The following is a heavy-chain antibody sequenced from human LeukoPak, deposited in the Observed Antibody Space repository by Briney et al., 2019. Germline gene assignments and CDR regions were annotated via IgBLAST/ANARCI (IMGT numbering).Heavy chain of an antibody. Sequence: ASVKVSCKASGYTFTSYGISWVRQAPGQGLEWMGWISAYNGNTNYALKLQGRVTMTTDTSTSTAYMELRSLRSDDTAVYYCARTYCSSTSCYWGTYNWFDPWGQGTLVTVSS. J-gene: IGHJ5*02. D-gene: IGHD2-2*01. CDR2: ISAYNGNT. CDR1: GYTFTSYG. CDR3: ARTYCSSTSCYWGTYNWFDP. V-gene: IGHV1-18*01.